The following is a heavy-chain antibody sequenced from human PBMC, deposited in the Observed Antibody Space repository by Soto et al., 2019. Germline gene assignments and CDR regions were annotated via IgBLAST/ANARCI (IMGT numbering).Heavy chain of an antibody. CDR1: GGTFSSYA. CDR3: ARDYYYDNSGHFDY. J-gene: IGHJ4*02. CDR2: IIPIFGTA. D-gene: IGHD3-22*01. V-gene: IGHV1-69*13. Sequence: ASVKVSCKASGGTFSSYAISWVRQAPGQGLEWMGGIIPIFGTANYAQKFQGRVTITADESTSTAYMELSSLRSEDTAVYYCARDYYYDNSGHFDYWGQGTLITVSS.